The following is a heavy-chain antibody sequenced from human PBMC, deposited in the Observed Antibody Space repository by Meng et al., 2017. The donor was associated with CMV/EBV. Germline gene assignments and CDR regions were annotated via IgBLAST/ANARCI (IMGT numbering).Heavy chain of an antibody. CDR3: ARGQSRIVVPAASVDYYYGMDV. CDR1: GGTFSSYA. V-gene: IGHV1-69*05. CDR2: IIPIFGTA. J-gene: IGHJ6*02. Sequence: SVKVSCKASGGTFSSYAISWVRQAPRQGLEWMGGIIPIFGTANYAQKFQGRVTITTDESTSTAYMELSSLRSEDTAVYYCARGQSRIVVPAASVDYYYGMDVWGQGTTVTVSS. D-gene: IGHD2-2*01.